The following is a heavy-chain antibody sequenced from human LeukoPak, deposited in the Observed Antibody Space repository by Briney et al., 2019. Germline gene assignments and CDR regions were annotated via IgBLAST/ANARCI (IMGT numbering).Heavy chain of an antibody. J-gene: IGHJ6*02. D-gene: IGHD5-12*01. CDR1: GFTFSGSA. V-gene: IGHV3-73*01. Sequence: GGSLRLSCAASGFTFSGSAMHWVRQASGKGLEWVGRIRSKTNIHATAYATSVKGRFTISRDDSKNTAYLQMNSLKTEDTAVYYCTAAFPGSGYDDYYYYYGMDVWGQGTTVTVSS. CDR2: IRSKTNIHAT. CDR3: TAAFPGSGYDDYYYYYGMDV.